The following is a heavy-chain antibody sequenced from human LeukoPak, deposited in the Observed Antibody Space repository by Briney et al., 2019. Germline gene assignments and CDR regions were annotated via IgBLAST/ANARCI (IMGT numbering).Heavy chain of an antibody. CDR1: GGSISSYY. Sequence: SETLSLTRTVSGGSISSYYWSWIRQPPGKGLEWIGYIYYSGSTNYNPSLKSRVTISVDTSKNQFSLKLSSVTAADTAAYYCARDRGYCSAGSSYPFDYWGQGTLVTVSS. CDR3: ARDRGYCSAGSSYPFDY. D-gene: IGHD2-15*01. J-gene: IGHJ4*02. V-gene: IGHV4-59*01. CDR2: IYYSGST.